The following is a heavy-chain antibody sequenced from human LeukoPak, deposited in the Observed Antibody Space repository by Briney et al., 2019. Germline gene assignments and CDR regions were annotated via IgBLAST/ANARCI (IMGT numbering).Heavy chain of an antibody. V-gene: IGHV1-69*13. CDR3: ARAPLKAARRDYYYMDV. D-gene: IGHD6-6*01. Sequence: ASVKVSCKASGGTFSSYAISWVRQAPGQGLEWMGGIIPIFGTANYAQKFQGRVTITADESTSTAYMELSSLRSEDTAVYYCARAPLKAARRDYYYMDVWGKGTTVTVSS. J-gene: IGHJ6*03. CDR2: IIPIFGTA. CDR1: GGTFSSYA.